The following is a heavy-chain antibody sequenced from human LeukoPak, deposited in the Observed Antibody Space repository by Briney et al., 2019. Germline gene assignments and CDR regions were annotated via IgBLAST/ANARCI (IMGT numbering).Heavy chain of an antibody. Sequence: GASVKVSCTASGYTFTNFGISWVRQAPGQGLEWMGWITPHNGNTNYAQKLQGRVTLTTDTSTSTAYMELRSLRSDDTAVYYCARLDLGYDILTGYLWGIDYWGQGTLVTVSS. J-gene: IGHJ4*02. D-gene: IGHD3-9*01. V-gene: IGHV1-18*01. CDR1: GYTFTNFG. CDR3: ARLDLGYDILTGYLWGIDY. CDR2: ITPHNGNT.